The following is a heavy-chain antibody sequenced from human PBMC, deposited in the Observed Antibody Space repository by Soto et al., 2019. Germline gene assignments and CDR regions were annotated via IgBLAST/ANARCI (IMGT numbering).Heavy chain of an antibody. CDR1: GGSISSYY. CDR3: ARDAMVRGVITDYYYYGMDV. V-gene: IGHV4-4*07. CDR2: IYTSGST. D-gene: IGHD3-10*01. Sequence: SETLSLTCTVSGGSISSYYWSWIRQPAGKGLEWIGRIYTSGSTNYNPSLKSRVTMSVDTSKNQFSLKLSSVTAADTAVYYCARDAMVRGVITDYYYYGMDVWGQGTTVNVS. J-gene: IGHJ6*02.